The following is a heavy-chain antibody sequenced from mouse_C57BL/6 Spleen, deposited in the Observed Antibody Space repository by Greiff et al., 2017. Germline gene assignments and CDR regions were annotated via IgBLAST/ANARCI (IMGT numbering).Heavy chain of an antibody. D-gene: IGHD3-2*02. Sequence: VQLQQSGAELVKPGASVKLSCTASGFNIKDYYMHWVKQRTEQGLEWIGRIDPEDGETKYAPKFQGKATRTADTSSNTAYLQLSSLTSEDTAVYYCARQLRLLAWFAYWGQGTLVTVSA. CDR2: IDPEDGET. V-gene: IGHV14-2*01. CDR1: GFNIKDYY. J-gene: IGHJ3*01. CDR3: ARQLRLLAWFAY.